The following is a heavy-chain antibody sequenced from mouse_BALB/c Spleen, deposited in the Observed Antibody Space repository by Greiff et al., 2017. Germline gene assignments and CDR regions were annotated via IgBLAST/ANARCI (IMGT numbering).Heavy chain of an antibody. Sequence: QVQLKESGAELAKPGASVKMSCKASGYTFTSYWMHWVKQRPGQGLEWIGYINPSTGYTEYNQKFKDKATLTADKSSSTAYMQLSSLTSEDSAVYYCAAIKDFDYWGQGTTLTVSS. J-gene: IGHJ2*01. D-gene: IGHD1-2*01. CDR1: GYTFTSYW. CDR3: AAIKDFDY. V-gene: IGHV1-7*01. CDR2: INPSTGYT.